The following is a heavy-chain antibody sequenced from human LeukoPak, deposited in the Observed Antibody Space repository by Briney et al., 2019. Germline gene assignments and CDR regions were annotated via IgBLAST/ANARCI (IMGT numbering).Heavy chain of an antibody. CDR2: IYYSGST. D-gene: IGHD3-22*01. V-gene: IGHV4-61*01. CDR3: ARENPSGYYNRPIDY. J-gene: IGHJ4*02. Sequence: PSETLSLTCTVSGGSVSSGSYYWSWIRQPPGTGLEWIGYIYYSGSTNYNPSLKSRVTISVDTSKNQFSLKLSSVTAADTAIYYCARENPSGYYNRPIDYWGQGTLVTVSS. CDR1: GGSVSSGSYY.